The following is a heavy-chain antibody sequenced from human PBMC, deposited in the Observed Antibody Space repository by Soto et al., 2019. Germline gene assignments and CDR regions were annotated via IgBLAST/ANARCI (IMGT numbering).Heavy chain of an antibody. J-gene: IGHJ6*02. CDR1: GGTFSSYA. CDR2: IIPIFGTA. Sequence: ASVKVSCKASGGTFSSYAISWVRQAPGQGLEWMGGIIPIFGTANYAQKFQGRVTITADESTSTAYMELSSLRSEDTAVYYCARDRLRYFDWLAPYYYYGMDVWGQGTTVTVSS. D-gene: IGHD3-9*01. V-gene: IGHV1-69*13. CDR3: ARDRLRYFDWLAPYYYYGMDV.